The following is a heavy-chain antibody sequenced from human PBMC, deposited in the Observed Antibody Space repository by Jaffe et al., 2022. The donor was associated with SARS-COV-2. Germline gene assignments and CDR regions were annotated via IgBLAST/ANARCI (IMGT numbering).Heavy chain of an antibody. Sequence: QVQLVQSGAEVKKPGASVKVSCKASGYTFTSYAMHWVRQAPGQRLEWMGWINAGNGNTKYSQKFQGRVTITRDTSASTAYMELSSLRSEDTAVYYCARGASRDYYYYMDVWGKGTTVTVSS. CDR2: INAGNGNT. CDR1: GYTFTSYA. CDR3: ARGASRDYYYYMDV. V-gene: IGHV1-3*01. J-gene: IGHJ6*03.